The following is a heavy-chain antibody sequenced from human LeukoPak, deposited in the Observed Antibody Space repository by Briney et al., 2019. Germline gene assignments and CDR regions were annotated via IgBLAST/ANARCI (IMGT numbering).Heavy chain of an antibody. CDR2: ISTYDGNT. D-gene: IGHD3-16*01. Sequence: GASVKVSCKASGYTFTTYGINWVRQAPGQGLEWMGWISTYDGNTNYAQKLRGRVSMIRDTSTSTVYLELRSLRSDDTAVYYCARDQPRRGPGGHDYWGQGTLVTVSS. J-gene: IGHJ4*02. CDR3: ARDQPRRGPGGHDY. V-gene: IGHV1-18*01. CDR1: GYTFTTYG.